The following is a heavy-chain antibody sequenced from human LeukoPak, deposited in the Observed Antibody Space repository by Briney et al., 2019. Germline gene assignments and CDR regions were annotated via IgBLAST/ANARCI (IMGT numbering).Heavy chain of an antibody. J-gene: IGHJ4*02. V-gene: IGHV4-39*01. CDR1: GGSISSSSYY. CDR3: ARERYYYDSTSEGNY. D-gene: IGHD3-22*01. CDR2: IYNSGNT. Sequence: PSETLSLTCIVSGGSISSSSYYWGWIRQPPGKGLEWIGSIYNSGNTYYNPSLKSRVTISVDTSKNQFSLKLSPVTAADTAVYYCARERYYYDSTSEGNYWGQGTLVTVSS.